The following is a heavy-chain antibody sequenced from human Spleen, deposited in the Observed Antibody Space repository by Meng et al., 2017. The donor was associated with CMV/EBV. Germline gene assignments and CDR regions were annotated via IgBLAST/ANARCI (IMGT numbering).Heavy chain of an antibody. D-gene: IGHD1-26*01. CDR3: ARFRRELGYFDY. CDR2: LTGSSGYI. V-gene: IGHV3-21*01. CDR1: GFTFDDYG. J-gene: IGHJ4*02. Sequence: GGSLRLSCAASGFTFDDYGMSWVRQAPGKGLEWVSSLTGSSGYISYADSVKGRFTISRDNAKNSLYLQMNSLRAEDTAVYYCARFRRELGYFDYWGQGTLVTVSS.